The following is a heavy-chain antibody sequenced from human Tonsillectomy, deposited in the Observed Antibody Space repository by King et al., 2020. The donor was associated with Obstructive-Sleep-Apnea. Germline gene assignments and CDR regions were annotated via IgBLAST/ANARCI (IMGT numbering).Heavy chain of an antibody. CDR3: ARARVVNYHDGSDFTSSHYGMDV. J-gene: IGHJ6*02. CDR1: GYTFTRYN. Sequence: QLVQSGAEVKKPGASVKVSCKAAGYTFTRYNIYWVRQAPGQGLEWMGIINPSGGSTTYAQKFQGRVTMTRDTSTSTVHMNLSSLRSEDTAVYYCARARVVNYHDGSDFTSSHYGMDVWGQGTTVTVSS. D-gene: IGHD3-22*01. V-gene: IGHV1-46*01. CDR2: INPSGGST.